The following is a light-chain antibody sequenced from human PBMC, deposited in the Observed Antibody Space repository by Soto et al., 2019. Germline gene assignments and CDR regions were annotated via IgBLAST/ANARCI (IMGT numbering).Light chain of an antibody. CDR2: GAS. Sequence: EIVLAQSPGTLSLPPGERATLSCRASQSIGNRYIAWYQQKPGQAPRLLIYGASIRGTGIPDRFSGSGSGTDFTLTISRLEHEDFDLYYCHPYDTSQLTLGGGTKVDIK. CDR1: QSIGNRY. CDR3: HPYDTSQLT. V-gene: IGKV3-20*01. J-gene: IGKJ4*01.